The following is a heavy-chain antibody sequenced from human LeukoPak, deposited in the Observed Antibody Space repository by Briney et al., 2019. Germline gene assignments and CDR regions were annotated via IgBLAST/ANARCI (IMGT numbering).Heavy chain of an antibody. J-gene: IGHJ4*02. CDR2: FDPEDGET. CDR3: ATDVPYYYDSSGYSYDY. CDR1: GYTLTELS. Sequence: ASVKVSCKVSGYTLTELSMHWVRQAPGKGLGWMGGFDPEDGETIYAQKFQGRVTMTEDTSTDTAYMELSSLRSEDTAVYYCATDVPYYYDSSGYSYDYWGQGTLVTVSS. V-gene: IGHV1-24*01. D-gene: IGHD3-22*01.